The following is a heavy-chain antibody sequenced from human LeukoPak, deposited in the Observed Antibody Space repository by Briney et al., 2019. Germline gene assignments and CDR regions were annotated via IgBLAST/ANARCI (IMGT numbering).Heavy chain of an antibody. Sequence: SETLSLTCAVYGGSFSGYYWSWIRQPPGKGLEWIGEINHSGSTNYNPSLKSRVTISVDTSKNQFSLKLSSVTAADTAVYYCARLGSSGWYYWGQGTLVIVSS. CDR3: ARLGSSGWYY. J-gene: IGHJ4*02. D-gene: IGHD6-19*01. CDR2: INHSGST. V-gene: IGHV4-34*01. CDR1: GGSFSGYY.